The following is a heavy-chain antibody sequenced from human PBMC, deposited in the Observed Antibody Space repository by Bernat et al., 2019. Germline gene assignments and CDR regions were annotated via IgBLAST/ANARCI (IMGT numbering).Heavy chain of an antibody. D-gene: IGHD2-21*01. V-gene: IGHV3-7*01. CDR2: IKQDGSEK. CDR3: ASGVVVIDAFDI. CDR1: GFTFSSYW. Sequence: EVQLVESGGGLVQPGGSLRLSCAASGFTFSSYWMSWVRQAPGKGLEWVANIKQDGSEKYYVDSVKGRFTIARDNAKNSLYLQMNSLRAEDTAVYYCASGVVVIDAFDIWGQGTMVTVSS. J-gene: IGHJ3*02.